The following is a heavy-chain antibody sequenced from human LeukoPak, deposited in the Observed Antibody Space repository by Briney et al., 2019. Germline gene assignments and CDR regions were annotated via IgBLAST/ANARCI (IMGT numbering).Heavy chain of an antibody. CDR3: ARVGGWGRGSRLGLYYYYYMDV. V-gene: IGHV1-69*01. CDR2: IIPIFGTA. D-gene: IGHD1-26*01. Sequence: SVKVSCKASGGTFSSYAISWVRQAPGQGLEWMGGIIPIFGTANYAQKFQGRVTITAGESTSTAYMELSSLRSEDTAVYYCARVGGWGRGSRLGLYYYYYMDVWGKGTTVTVSS. CDR1: GGTFSSYA. J-gene: IGHJ6*03.